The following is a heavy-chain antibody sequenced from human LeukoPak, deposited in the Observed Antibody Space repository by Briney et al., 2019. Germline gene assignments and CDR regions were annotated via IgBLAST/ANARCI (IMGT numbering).Heavy chain of an antibody. CDR2: IRYDGSNK. CDR3: ARASARRGNKQWLVFDY. V-gene: IGHV3-30*02. Sequence: PGGSLRLSCAASGFTFSSYGMHWVRQAPGKGLEWVAFIRYDGSNKYYADSVKGRFTISRDNSKNTLYLQMNSLRAEDTAVYYCARASARRGNKQWLVFDYWGQGTLVTVSS. D-gene: IGHD6-19*01. CDR1: GFTFSSYG. J-gene: IGHJ4*02.